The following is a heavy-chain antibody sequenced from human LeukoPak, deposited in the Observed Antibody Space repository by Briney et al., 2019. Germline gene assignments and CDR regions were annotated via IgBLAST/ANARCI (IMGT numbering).Heavy chain of an antibody. J-gene: IGHJ4*02. CDR1: GGSISSRPYY. V-gene: IGHV4-39*01. CDR3: ARLKQWLGYFDY. D-gene: IGHD6-19*01. CDR2: FSYSGST. Sequence: PSETLSLTCTVSGGSISSRPYYWGWIRQPPGKGLEWLGSFSYSGSTYYKPSLKSRVTISVDTSKNQFSLKLSSVTAADTSVYYCARLKQWLGYFDYWGQGALVTVSS.